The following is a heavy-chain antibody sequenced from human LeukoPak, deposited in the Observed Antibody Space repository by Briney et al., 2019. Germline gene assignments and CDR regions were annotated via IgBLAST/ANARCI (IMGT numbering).Heavy chain of an antibody. CDR3: ARGAGYYDILTGYYNGESPGDFDY. Sequence: GGSLRLSCAASGFTFSSYAMHWVRQAPGKGLEWVAVISYDGSNKYYADSVKGRFTISRDNSKNTLYLQMNSLRAEDTAVYYCARGAGYYDILTGYYNGESPGDFDYWGQGTLVSVSS. D-gene: IGHD3-9*01. CDR1: GFTFSSYA. J-gene: IGHJ4*02. CDR2: ISYDGSNK. V-gene: IGHV3-30-3*01.